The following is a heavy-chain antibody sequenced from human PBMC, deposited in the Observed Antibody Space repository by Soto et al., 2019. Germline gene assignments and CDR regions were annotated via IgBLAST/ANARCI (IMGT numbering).Heavy chain of an antibody. CDR3: ARDRFPDSSSPFYFDY. V-gene: IGHV1-18*04. CDR2: ISAYNGNT. CDR1: GYTFTSYG. Sequence: QVQLVQSGAEVKKPGSSVKVSCKDSGYTFTSYGISWVRQAPGQGLEWRGWISAYNGNTNYAQKLQGRVTMTTDTSTSTAYMELRSLRSDDTAVYYCARDRFPDSSSPFYFDYWGQGTLVTVSS. D-gene: IGHD6-6*01. J-gene: IGHJ4*02.